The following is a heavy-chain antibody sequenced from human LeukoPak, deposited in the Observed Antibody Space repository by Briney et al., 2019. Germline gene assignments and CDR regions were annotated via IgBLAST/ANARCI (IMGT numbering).Heavy chain of an antibody. Sequence: GASVKVSCKASGCTFTSYAIHWVRQAPGQRLEWMGWISVGNGNTKYSRKLQGRVTITRDTSASTAYMELSSLRSEDTAVYYCTRERGQGRYDYWGQGTLVTVSS. J-gene: IGHJ4*02. CDR3: TRERGQGRYDY. V-gene: IGHV1-3*01. CDR2: ISVGNGNT. CDR1: GCTFTSYA.